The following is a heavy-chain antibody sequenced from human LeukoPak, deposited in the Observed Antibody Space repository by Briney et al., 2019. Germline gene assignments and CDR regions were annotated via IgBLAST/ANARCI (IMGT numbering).Heavy chain of an antibody. CDR3: ARDGEGVLGFDY. Sequence: GGSLRLSCAASGFTFSSYGMHWVRQAPGKGLEWVAVISYDGSNLDYADSVKGRFTISRDTSKNTLYLQMNSLRAEDTAVYYCARDGEGVLGFDYWGQGTLVTVSS. V-gene: IGHV3-30-3*01. CDR2: ISYDGSNL. D-gene: IGHD2-8*02. CDR1: GFTFSSYG. J-gene: IGHJ4*02.